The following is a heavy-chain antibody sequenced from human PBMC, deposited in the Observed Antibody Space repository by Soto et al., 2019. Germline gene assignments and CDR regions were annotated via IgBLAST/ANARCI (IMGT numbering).Heavy chain of an antibody. CDR1: GYSISSGYC. V-gene: IGHV4-38-2*02. CDR3: ASVGASVPCYYESGPDSLGTWSDR. Sequence: SETLSLTCNVSGYSISSGYCSGWRRPPPGTGLEWIGSIFHVGTTYNNPSLNSRVILSIDMTNNHVSLLLNSVTAADTAFYYCASVGASVPCYYESGPDSLGTWSDRWGKGTPVTV. CDR2: IFHVGTT. D-gene: IGHD3-22*01. J-gene: IGHJ6*01.